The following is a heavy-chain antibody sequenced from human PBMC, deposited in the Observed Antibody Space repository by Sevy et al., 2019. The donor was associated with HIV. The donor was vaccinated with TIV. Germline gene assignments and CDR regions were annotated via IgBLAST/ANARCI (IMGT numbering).Heavy chain of an antibody. CDR3: AKALLWFGEFADAFDI. CDR1: GFTFSSYA. CDR2: ISGSGGST. J-gene: IGHJ3*02. V-gene: IGHV3-23*01. D-gene: IGHD3-10*01. Sequence: GGSLRLSCAASGFTFSSYAMSWVRQAPGKGLEWVSAISGSGGSTYYADSVKGGFTISRDNSKNTLYLQMNSLRAEDTAVYYCAKALLWFGEFADAFDIWGQGTMVTVSS.